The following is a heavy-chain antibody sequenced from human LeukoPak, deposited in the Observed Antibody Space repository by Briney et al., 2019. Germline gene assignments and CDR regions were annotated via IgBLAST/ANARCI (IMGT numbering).Heavy chain of an antibody. CDR2: ISYDGSNK. V-gene: IGHV3-30*03. Sequence: PGGSLRLSCAASGFTFSSYGMHWVRQAPGKGLEWVAVISYDGSNKYYADSVKGRFTISRDNSKNTLYLQMNSLRAEDTAVYYCARVGSSDTNDYWGQGTLVTVSS. D-gene: IGHD6-13*01. J-gene: IGHJ4*02. CDR3: ARVGSSDTNDY. CDR1: GFTFSSYG.